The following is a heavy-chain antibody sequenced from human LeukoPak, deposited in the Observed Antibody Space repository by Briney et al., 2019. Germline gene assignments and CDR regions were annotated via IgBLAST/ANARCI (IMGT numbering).Heavy chain of an antibody. CDR2: IKQDGSEK. CDR1: GFTFSTYA. D-gene: IGHD6-13*01. Sequence: GGSLRLSCAASGFTFSTYAMHWVRQAPGKGLEWVANIKQDGSEKYYVDSVKGRFTISRDNAKNSLYLQMNSLRAEDTAVYYCARDRLAGTVQYYFDYWGQGTLVTVSS. J-gene: IGHJ4*02. CDR3: ARDRLAGTVQYYFDY. V-gene: IGHV3-7*01.